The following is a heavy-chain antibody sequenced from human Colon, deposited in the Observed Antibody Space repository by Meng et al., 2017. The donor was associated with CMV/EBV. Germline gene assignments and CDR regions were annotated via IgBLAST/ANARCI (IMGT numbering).Heavy chain of an antibody. CDR1: GGSADRAEYG. CDR3: DRSYYFDY. V-gene: IGHV4-30-4*01. J-gene: IGHJ4*02. CDR2: IYYSGST. Sequence: RLQGAGAGCLTLGQALSLAVPVTGGSADRAEYGCRWNRQPPMQGLGLLGDIYYSGSTYCYPSLKSRVTTSMYTAKNHFSLRLCSVNGADAALYCCDRSYYFDYWGQGTLVTVSS.